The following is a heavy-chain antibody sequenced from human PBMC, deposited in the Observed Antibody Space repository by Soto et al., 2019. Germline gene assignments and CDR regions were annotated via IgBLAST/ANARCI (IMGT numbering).Heavy chain of an antibody. D-gene: IGHD3-3*01. J-gene: IGHJ6*02. Sequence: QVQLQESGPGLVKPSQTLSLTCTVSGGSISSGGYYWSWIRQHPGKGLEWIGYIYDSGNPYYNPSLESRVTISVDTSKNQFSLKLSSVTAADTAVYYCARGFLEWLSHPYYGMDVWGQGTTVTVSS. CDR2: IYDSGNP. CDR3: ARGFLEWLSHPYYGMDV. V-gene: IGHV4-31*03. CDR1: GGSISSGGYY.